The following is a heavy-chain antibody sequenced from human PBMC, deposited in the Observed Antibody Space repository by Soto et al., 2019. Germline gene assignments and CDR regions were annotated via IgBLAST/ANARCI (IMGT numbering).Heavy chain of an antibody. CDR3: ARGGFYDSSGARNYYYYGMNV. V-gene: IGHV1-18*01. CDR2: ISAYDGYT. D-gene: IGHD3-22*01. J-gene: IGHJ6*02. Sequence: QVQLVQSGAEVKKPGASVKVSCKASGYTFTSYGINWVRQAPGQGLEWLGWISAYDGYTNYAQIPQCKGSMTTDTSTKAAXMXLRSLRSDDTAMYYCARGGFYDSSGARNYYYYGMNVWGQGTTVTVSS. CDR1: GYTFTSYG.